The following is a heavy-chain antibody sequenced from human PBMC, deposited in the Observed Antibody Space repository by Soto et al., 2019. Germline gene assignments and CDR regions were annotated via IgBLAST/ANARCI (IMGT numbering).Heavy chain of an antibody. CDR3: ARGGYCNSTSCYRDGMDV. CDR1: GFIFSSYA. CDR2: VSYDGTNK. J-gene: IGHJ6*02. Sequence: QVQLVESGGGVVQPGRSLRLSCAASGFIFSSYAMHWVRQAPGKGLEWVALVSYDGTNKYYADSVKGRFTISRDSSKNTLNLQMNSLRAEDTAIYYCARGGYCNSTSCYRDGMDVWGQGTTVTVSS. V-gene: IGHV3-30-3*01. D-gene: IGHD2-2*03.